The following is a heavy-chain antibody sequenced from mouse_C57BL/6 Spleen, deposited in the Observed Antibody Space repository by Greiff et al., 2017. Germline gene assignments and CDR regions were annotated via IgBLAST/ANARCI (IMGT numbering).Heavy chain of an antibody. CDR2: FYPGSGSI. V-gene: IGHV1-62-2*01. CDR3: ARQRDYYGSSFYAMDY. J-gene: IGHJ4*01. Sequence: VKLVESGAELVKPGASVKLSCKASGYTFTEYTIHWVKQRSGQGLEWIGWFYPGSGSIKYNEKFKDKATLTADKSSSTVYMELSRLTSEDSAVYFCARQRDYYGSSFYAMDYWGQGTSVTVSS. D-gene: IGHD1-1*01. CDR1: GYTFTEYT.